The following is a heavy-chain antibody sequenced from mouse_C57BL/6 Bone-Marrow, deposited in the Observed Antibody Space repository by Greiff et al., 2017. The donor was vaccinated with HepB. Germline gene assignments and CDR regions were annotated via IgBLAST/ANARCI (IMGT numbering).Heavy chain of an antibody. CDR2: IYPGSGST. D-gene: IGHD1-1*01. Sequence: QVQLKQSGAELVKPGASVKMSCKASGYTFTSYWITWVKQRPGQGLEWIGDIYPGSGSTNYNEKFKSKATLTVDTSSSTAYMQLSSLTSEDSAVYYWARSPTVVATGFDYWGQGTTLTVSS. V-gene: IGHV1-55*01. J-gene: IGHJ2*01. CDR3: ARSPTVVATGFDY. CDR1: GYTFTSYW.